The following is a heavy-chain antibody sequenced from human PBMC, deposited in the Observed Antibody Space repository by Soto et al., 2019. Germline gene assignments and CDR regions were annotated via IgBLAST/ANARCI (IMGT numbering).Heavy chain of an antibody. Sequence: QVQVVQSGAEVKNPGASVKVSCKASGYTFTRYGIGWARQAPGQGLGWMGWINTYNGNTNYAQNVQGRVTLTTDTSTSTSYMELRSLRSNDTAIYYCAMVDVYVTPSPQDVWGQGTTVIVSS. CDR1: GYTFTRYG. D-gene: IGHD3-16*01. J-gene: IGHJ6*02. CDR3: AMVDVYVTPSPQDV. V-gene: IGHV1-18*01. CDR2: INTYNGNT.